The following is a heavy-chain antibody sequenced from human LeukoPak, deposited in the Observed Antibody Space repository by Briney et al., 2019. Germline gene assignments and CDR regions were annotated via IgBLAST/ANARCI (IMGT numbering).Heavy chain of an antibody. V-gene: IGHV1-24*01. CDR3: ATRGYYDSSGYYIRYPYFDY. Sequence: GASVRVSCKVSGYTLTELSMHWVRQAPGKGLEWMGGFDPEDVETIYAQKFQGRVTMTEDTSTDTAYMELSSLRSEDTAVYYCATRGYYDSSGYYIRYPYFDYWGQGTLVTVSS. J-gene: IGHJ4*02. D-gene: IGHD3-22*01. CDR2: FDPEDVET. CDR1: GYTLTELS.